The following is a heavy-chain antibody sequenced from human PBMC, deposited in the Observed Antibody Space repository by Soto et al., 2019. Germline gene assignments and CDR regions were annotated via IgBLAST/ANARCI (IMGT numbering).Heavy chain of an antibody. V-gene: IGHV4-61*01. D-gene: IGHD3-3*01. CDR3: ARDFAYFDS. CDR2: VYHTGRT. CDR1: GGSFKRGSYS. J-gene: IGHJ4*02. Sequence: SETLSLTCTVSGGSFKRGSYSWSWIRQPPGKGLEWIGYVYHTGRTSYNPSLKSRVSISMDTSKNQFSLNLDSVTAADTAVYFCARDFAYFDSWGQGTLVTVS.